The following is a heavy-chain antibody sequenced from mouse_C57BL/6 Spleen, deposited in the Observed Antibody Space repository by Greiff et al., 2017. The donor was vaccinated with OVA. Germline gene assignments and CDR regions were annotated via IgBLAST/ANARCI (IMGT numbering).Heavy chain of an antibody. CDR2: IDPETGGT. CDR1: GYTFTDYE. D-gene: IGHD2-3*01. J-gene: IGHJ3*01. V-gene: IGHV1-15*01. CDR3: TRGGGYFPFAY. Sequence: VQLQQSGAELVRPGASVTLSCKASGYTFTDYEMHWVKQTPVHGLEWIGAIDPETGGTAYNQKFKGKAILTADKSSSTAYMELRSLTSEDSAVYYCTRGGGYFPFAYWGQGTLVTVSA.